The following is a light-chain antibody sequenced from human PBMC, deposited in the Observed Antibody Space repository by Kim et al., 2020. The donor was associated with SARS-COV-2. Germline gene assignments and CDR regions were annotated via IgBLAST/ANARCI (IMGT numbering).Light chain of an antibody. CDR1: QSISSY. Sequence: SASVGDRVTITCRASQSISSYLNWYQQKPGKVPKLLIYAASSLQSGVPSRFSGSGSGTDFTLTISSLQPEDFATHYCQQSYSTPYTFGQGTKLEIK. J-gene: IGKJ2*01. V-gene: IGKV1-39*01. CDR3: QQSYSTPYT. CDR2: AAS.